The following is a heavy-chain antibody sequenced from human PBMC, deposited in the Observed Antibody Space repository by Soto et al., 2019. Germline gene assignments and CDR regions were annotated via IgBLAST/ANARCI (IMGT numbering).Heavy chain of an antibody. J-gene: IGHJ6*02. V-gene: IGHV1-18*04. Sequence: ASVKVSCKASGYTFTSYGISWVRQAPGQGLEWMGWISAYNGNTNYAQKLQGRVTMTTDTSTSTAYMELRSLRSDDSSLYYCARDQRYYDSSSLLGYYCMVVWGQGTTVTVSS. CDR2: ISAYNGNT. CDR1: GYTFTSYG. CDR3: ARDQRYYDSSSLLGYYCMVV. D-gene: IGHD3-22*01.